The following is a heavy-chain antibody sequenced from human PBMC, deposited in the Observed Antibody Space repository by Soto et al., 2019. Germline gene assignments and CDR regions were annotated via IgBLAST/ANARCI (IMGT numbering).Heavy chain of an antibody. D-gene: IGHD2-15*01. CDR2: IIPMFDTP. CDR3: ARSGGLDRDFNY. J-gene: IGHJ4*02. V-gene: IGHV1-69*13. CDR1: GGTFSSDS. Sequence: SVTVSCQASGGTFSSDSFSWVRQAPGQGLEWMGGIIPMFDTPIYAQKFQDRVTITADESTSTAYMQLSSLRSGDTAVYYCARSGGLDRDFNYWGQGSLVTVSS.